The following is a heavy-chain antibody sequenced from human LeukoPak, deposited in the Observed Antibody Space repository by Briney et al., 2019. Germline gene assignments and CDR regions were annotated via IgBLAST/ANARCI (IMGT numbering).Heavy chain of an antibody. D-gene: IGHD3-10*01. V-gene: IGHV4-39*01. CDR1: GGSISSSSYY. CDR2: IYYSGST. J-gene: IGHJ4*02. Sequence: SETLSLTCTVSGGSISSSSYYWGWIRQPPGQGLEWIGSIYYSGSTYYNPSLKSRVTISVDTSKNQFSLKLSSVTAADTAVYYCASLYGSGSYYHYFDYWGQGTLVTVSS. CDR3: ASLYGSGSYYHYFDY.